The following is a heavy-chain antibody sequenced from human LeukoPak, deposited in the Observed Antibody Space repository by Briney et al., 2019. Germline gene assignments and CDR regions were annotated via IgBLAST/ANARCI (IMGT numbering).Heavy chain of an antibody. CDR3: ARAVTTYYFDY. J-gene: IGHJ4*02. D-gene: IGHD4-11*01. CDR2: IIPIFGTA. CDR1: GGTFISYA. Sequence: SVKVSYKASGGTFISYASSWVRQAPGQGREWRGGIIPIFGTANYAQKFQGRVTITTDESTSTAYIELSSLRSEDTAVYYCARAVTTYYFDYWGQGTLVTVSS. V-gene: IGHV1-69*05.